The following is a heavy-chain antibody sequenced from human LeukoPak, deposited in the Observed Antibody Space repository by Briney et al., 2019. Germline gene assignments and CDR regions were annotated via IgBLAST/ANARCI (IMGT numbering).Heavy chain of an antibody. V-gene: IGHV3-53*04. D-gene: IGHD6-19*01. J-gene: IGHJ4*02. CDR3: ASRIAVAGIVRYY. CDR2: IYSGGST. CDR1: GFTFNSYA. Sequence: GGSLRLSCVASGFTFNSYAMSWVRQAPGKGLEWVSVIYSGGSTYYADSVKGRFTISRRNSKNTLYLQMNSLRAEDTAVYYCASRIAVAGIVRYYWGQGTLVTVSS.